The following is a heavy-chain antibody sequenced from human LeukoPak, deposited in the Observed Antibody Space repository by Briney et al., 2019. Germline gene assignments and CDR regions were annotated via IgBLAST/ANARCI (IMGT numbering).Heavy chain of an antibody. CDR1: GYTFGDYG. Sequence: GGSLRLSCAAYGYTFGDYGMSWVRQVPGKGLEWVSGTNRRGDITGYADFAKGRFTISRDNAKNSLYLQMNSLRVEDTALYHCARKGLGGELGGFDSWGQGTLVTVSS. CDR2: TNRRGDIT. V-gene: IGHV3-20*01. D-gene: IGHD1-7*01. CDR3: ARKGLGGELGGFDS. J-gene: IGHJ4*02.